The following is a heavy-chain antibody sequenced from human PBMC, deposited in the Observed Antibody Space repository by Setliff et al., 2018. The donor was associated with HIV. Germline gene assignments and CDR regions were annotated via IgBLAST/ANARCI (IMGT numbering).Heavy chain of an antibody. CDR3: TRHPLRPGIAGYFYFVDL. CDR2: IFPGDSET. J-gene: IGHJ6*03. Sequence: GESLKISCKDSGYSFPNDWIGWARQKPGKGLEWVAIIFPGDSETRYSPSFEGQVTISVDRSLNTVYLQWSRLRASDTAIYYCTRHPLRPGIAGYFYFVDLWGTGTTVTVSS. D-gene: IGHD3-9*01. V-gene: IGHV5-51*01. CDR1: GYSFPNDW.